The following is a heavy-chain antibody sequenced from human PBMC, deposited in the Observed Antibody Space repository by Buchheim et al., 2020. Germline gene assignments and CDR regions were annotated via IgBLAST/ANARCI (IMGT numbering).Heavy chain of an antibody. V-gene: IGHV3-30-3*01. D-gene: IGHD6-6*01. J-gene: IGHJ6*02. CDR2: ISYDGSNK. CDR1: GFTFSSYA. Sequence: QVQLVESGGGVVQPGRSLRLSCAASGFTFSSYAMHWVRQAPGKGLEWVAVISYDGSNKYYADSVKGRFTISRDNSKKTLYLQMNSLRAEDTAVYYCARDIDSSSSYYYYGMDVWGQGTT. CDR3: ARDIDSSSSYYYYGMDV.